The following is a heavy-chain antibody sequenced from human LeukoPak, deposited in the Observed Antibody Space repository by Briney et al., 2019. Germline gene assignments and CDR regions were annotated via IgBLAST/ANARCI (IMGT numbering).Heavy chain of an antibody. CDR1: GGSFSSYY. D-gene: IGHD3-3*01. CDR3: ATRYYDFWSGYSSYFDY. V-gene: IGHV4-39*01. J-gene: IGHJ4*02. Sequence: SETLSLTCAVYGGSFSSYYWGWIRQPPGKGLEWIGSIYYSGSTYYNPSLKSRVTISVDTSKNQFSLKLSSVTAADTAVYYCATRYYDFWSGYSSYFDYWGQGTLVTVSS. CDR2: IYYSGST.